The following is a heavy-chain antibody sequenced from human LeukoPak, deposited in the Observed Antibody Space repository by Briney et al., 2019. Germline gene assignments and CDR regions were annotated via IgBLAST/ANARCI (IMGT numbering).Heavy chain of an antibody. J-gene: IGHJ4*02. CDR1: GFTFSSYA. V-gene: IGHV3-23*01. D-gene: IGHD1-26*01. CDR2: ISGSGGSA. CDR3: AKGGAPLFPFDY. Sequence: PGGSLRLSCAASGFTFSSYAMSWVRQAPGKGLEWVSAISGSGGSAYYADSVKGRFTISRDNSKNTPYLQMNSLRAEDTAVYYCAKGGAPLFPFDYWGQGTLVTVSS.